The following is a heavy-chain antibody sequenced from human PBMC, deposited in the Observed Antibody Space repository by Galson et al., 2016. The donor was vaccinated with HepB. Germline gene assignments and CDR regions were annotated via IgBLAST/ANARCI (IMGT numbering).Heavy chain of an antibody. J-gene: IGHJ6*02. CDR2: INNDGSSI. D-gene: IGHD2-15*01. V-gene: IGHV3-74*01. CDR3: ARDLVEFCSGSSCQRGGMDV. CDR1: GFTFSSYW. Sequence: SLRLSCAASGFTFSSYWMHWVRQAPGKGLVSVSRINNDGSSINYVDSVKGRFTSSRDNAKNTLFLQMNSLTAEDTAVYYCARDLVEFCSGSSCQRGGMDVWGQGTTVTVSS.